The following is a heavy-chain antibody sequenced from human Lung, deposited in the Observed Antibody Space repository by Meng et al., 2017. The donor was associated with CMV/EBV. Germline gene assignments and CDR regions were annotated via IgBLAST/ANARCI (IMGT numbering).Heavy chain of an antibody. CDR3: ARVLLEVRGWYYQGMDV. V-gene: IGHV3-11*04. CDR1: GFRFSDYY. J-gene: IGHJ6*02. D-gene: IGHD6-19*01. Sequence: SCAASGFRFSDYYMTWIRQAPGKGLEWVSYIRSSYAVDYADSLKGRFTIFRDNDKHSLYLQMNSLRVEDTAVYYCARVLLEVRGWYYQGMDVWGQGXTVTVSS. CDR2: IRSSYAV.